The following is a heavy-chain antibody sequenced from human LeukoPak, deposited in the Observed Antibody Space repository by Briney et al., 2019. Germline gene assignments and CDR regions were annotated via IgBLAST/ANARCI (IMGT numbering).Heavy chain of an antibody. J-gene: IGHJ4*02. V-gene: IGHV3-30*18. CDR1: GFTFSIYD. CDR3: AKNIGSGYLIDY. Sequence: QAGGTLSLSCAASGFTFSIYDMHWVRQAPGKGLEWVAVISYDRSNKYYADSVKGRFTISRDNSKNTLYLQMNSLRAEDTAMYYCAKNIGSGYLIDYWGQGTLVTVSS. D-gene: IGHD3-9*01. CDR2: ISYDRSNK.